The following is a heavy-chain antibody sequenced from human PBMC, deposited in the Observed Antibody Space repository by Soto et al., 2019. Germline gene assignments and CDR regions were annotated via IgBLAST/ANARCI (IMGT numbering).Heavy chain of an antibody. D-gene: IGHD6-19*01. CDR1: GYSFNSYW. CDR2: IDPSDSYT. Sequence: GASLKISCKGSGYSFNSYWISWVRQMPGKGLEWMGRIDPSDSYTNYSPSFQGHVTIAADKSISTAYLQWSSLKASDTAMYDCASRIAVAGQPVDYWGQGTRVTVSS. J-gene: IGHJ4*02. V-gene: IGHV5-10-1*01. CDR3: ASRIAVAGQPVDY.